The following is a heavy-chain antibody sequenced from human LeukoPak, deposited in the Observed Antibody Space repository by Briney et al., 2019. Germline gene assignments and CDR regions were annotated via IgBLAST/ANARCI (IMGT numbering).Heavy chain of an antibody. CDR2: IYYSGST. Sequence: SETLSLTCTVSGGSISSSSYYWGWIRQPPGKGLEWIGSIYYSGSTYYNPSLKSRVTISVDTSKNQFSLKLSSVTAADTAVYYRASTTLGYNWNTRVDWGQGTLVTVSS. J-gene: IGHJ4*02. D-gene: IGHD1/OR15-1a*01. V-gene: IGHV4-39*01. CDR3: ASTTLGYNWNTRVD. CDR1: GGSISSSSYY.